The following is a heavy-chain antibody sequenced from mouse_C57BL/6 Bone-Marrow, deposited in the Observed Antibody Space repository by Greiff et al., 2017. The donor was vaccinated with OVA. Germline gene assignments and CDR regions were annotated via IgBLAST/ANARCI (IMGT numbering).Heavy chain of an antibody. Sequence: QVQLQQPGAELVRPGTSVKLSCKASGYTFTSYWMHWVKQRPGQGLEWIGVIDPSDSYTNYNQKFKGKATLTVDTSSSTAYMQLSSLTSEDSAVYYCGRGGGTLIDDWGQGTSVTVSS. CDR3: GRGGGTLIDD. V-gene: IGHV1-59*01. J-gene: IGHJ4*01. CDR2: IDPSDSYT. CDR1: GYTFTSYW. D-gene: IGHD4-1*01.